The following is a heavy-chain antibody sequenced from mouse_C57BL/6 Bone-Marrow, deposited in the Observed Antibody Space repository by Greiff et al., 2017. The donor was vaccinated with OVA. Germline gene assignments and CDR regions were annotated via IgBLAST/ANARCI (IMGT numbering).Heavy chain of an antibody. CDR1: GYTFTSYW. CDR3: ARGLRRNAY. J-gene: IGHJ3*01. D-gene: IGHD2-4*01. V-gene: IGHV1-64*01. Sequence: QVQLQQPGAELVKPGASVKLSCKASGYTFTSYWMHWVKQRPGQGLEWIGMIHPNSGSTNYNEKFKSKATLTVDKSSSTAYMQRSSLTSEDSAVYYCARGLRRNAYWGQGTLVTVSA. CDR2: IHPNSGST.